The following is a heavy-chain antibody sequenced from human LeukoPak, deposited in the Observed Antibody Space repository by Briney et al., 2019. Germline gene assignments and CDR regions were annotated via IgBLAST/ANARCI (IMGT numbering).Heavy chain of an antibody. CDR2: IYPGDSDT. CDR3: ARLSDDFWSGYCDY. J-gene: IGHJ4*02. V-gene: IGHV5-51*01. CDR1: GYSFTNYW. Sequence: GESLKISCKGSGYSFTNYWIGWVRQMPGKGLEWMGIIYPGDSDTKYSPSFQGQDTISADKSISTAYLQWSSLKASDTAMYYCARLSDDFWSGYCDYWGQGTLVTVSS. D-gene: IGHD3-3*01.